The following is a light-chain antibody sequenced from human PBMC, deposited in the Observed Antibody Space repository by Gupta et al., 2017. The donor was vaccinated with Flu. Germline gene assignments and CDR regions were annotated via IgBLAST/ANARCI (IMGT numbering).Light chain of an antibody. CDR2: EDN. CDR1: TSNIGNNY. Sequence: QSVLTQPPSVSAAPGKKVAISCSGSTSNIGNNYVAWYQQLPGTAPKLVIYEDNKRPSGIPDRFSGSKSDTSATLGITGLQTGDEADYCCGTWDSRLGAWVFGGGTKLTVL. V-gene: IGLV1-51*02. J-gene: IGLJ3*02. CDR3: GTWDSRLGAWV.